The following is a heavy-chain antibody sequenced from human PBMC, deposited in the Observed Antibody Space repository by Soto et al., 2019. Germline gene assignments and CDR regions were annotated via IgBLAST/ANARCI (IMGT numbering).Heavy chain of an antibody. CDR3: ARAAVTDYQYHGMDV. V-gene: IGHV3-33*01. CDR2: IWYDGIDK. CDR1: GFTFSTYG. D-gene: IGHD4-17*01. J-gene: IGHJ6*02. Sequence: QVQLVESGGGVVQPGRSLRLSCAASGFTFSTYGMHWVRQAPGKGLEWVAAIWYDGIDKYYAASVKGRSTISRDNSMNTVYLQMSSLRADDTAVYYCARAAVTDYQYHGMDVWGQGTTVTVSS.